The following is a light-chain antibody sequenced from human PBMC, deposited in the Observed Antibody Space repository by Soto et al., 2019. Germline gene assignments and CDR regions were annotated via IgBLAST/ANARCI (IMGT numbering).Light chain of an antibody. CDR3: QHYNTYPWT. CDR2: NAS. Sequence: DITMNQSPSTLSASVGDRVTITCRASQSISSCVAWYQQKPGKGPKLLIYNASHLESGVPSRFSGSGSGTEFTLTISSLQPGDFATYYCQHYNTYPWTFGHGTNVDI. J-gene: IGKJ1*01. V-gene: IGKV1-5*03. CDR1: QSISSC.